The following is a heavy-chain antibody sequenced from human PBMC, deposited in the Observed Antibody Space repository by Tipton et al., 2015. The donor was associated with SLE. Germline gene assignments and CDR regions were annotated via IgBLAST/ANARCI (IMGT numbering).Heavy chain of an antibody. D-gene: IGHD4-17*01. J-gene: IGHJ4*02. V-gene: IGHV3-21*01. CDR1: GFTFSSYS. Sequence: SLRLFCAASGFTFSSYSVNWVRQAPGKGLEWVSSISSGGGYKYYTDSLKGRFTISRDNSKNSLFLQLDSLRVEDTAVYYCARDSGDYSGIFDYWGQGALVTVSS. CDR3: ARDSGDYSGIFDY. CDR2: ISSGGGYK.